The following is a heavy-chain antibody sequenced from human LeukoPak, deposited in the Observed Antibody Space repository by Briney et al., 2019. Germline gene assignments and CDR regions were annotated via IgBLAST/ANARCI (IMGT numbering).Heavy chain of an antibody. D-gene: IGHD3-22*01. Sequence: SETLSLTCTVSGDSISGSNYYWGWIRQPPGKGLEWIGYIYYSGNTYYNPSLQSRVTISVDTSKNQFSLKLSSVTAADTAVYYCARHRTSGYCYFDYWGQGTLVTVSS. CDR3: ARHRTSGYCYFDY. J-gene: IGHJ4*02. CDR1: GDSISGSNYY. V-gene: IGHV4-39*01. CDR2: IYYSGNT.